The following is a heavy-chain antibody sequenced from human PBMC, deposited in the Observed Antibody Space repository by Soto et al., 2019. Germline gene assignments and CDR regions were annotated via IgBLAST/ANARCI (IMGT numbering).Heavy chain of an antibody. D-gene: IGHD3-10*01. CDR3: ARTYGSGKRFDP. CDR2: IYYSGRT. Sequence: QVQLQESGPGLVRPSGTLSLTCTVSGGPILSDNWWSWVRQPPGKGLEWIGEIYYSGRTNYNPTLKSRFTISVGQSNNQFSLSLSSVTAAATAVYYCARTYGSGKRFDPWGQGTLLTVCS. J-gene: IGHJ5*02. CDR1: GGPILSDNW. V-gene: IGHV4-4*02.